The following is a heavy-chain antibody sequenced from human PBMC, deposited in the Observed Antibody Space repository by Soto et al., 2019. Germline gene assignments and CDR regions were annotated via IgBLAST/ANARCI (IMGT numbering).Heavy chain of an antibody. V-gene: IGHV1-18*01. CDR2: ISTYRGNT. J-gene: IGHJ6*02. CDR3: ARSQGSSTSLEIYYYYYYGMDV. Sequence: GASVKVSCKASGYTFSNYGFSWLRQAPGQGLEWMGWISTYRGNTNYARQFRGRVTMTTDTSTSTAFMELRSLRFDDTAVYYCARSQGSSTSLEIYYYYYYGMDVWGQGTTVTVSS. D-gene: IGHD2-2*01. CDR1: GYTFSNYG.